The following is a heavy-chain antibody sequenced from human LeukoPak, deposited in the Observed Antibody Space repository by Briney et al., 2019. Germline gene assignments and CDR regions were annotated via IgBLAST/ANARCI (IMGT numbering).Heavy chain of an antibody. Sequence: ASVKVSCKASGYTFTGYYMHWVRQAPGQGLEWMGWINPNSGGTNYAQKFRGRVTMTRDTSISTAYMELSRLRSDDTAVYYCARSLVSGPYYFDYWGQGTLVTVSS. D-gene: IGHD2-15*01. CDR3: ARSLVSGPYYFDY. V-gene: IGHV1-2*02. CDR2: INPNSGGT. CDR1: GYTFTGYY. J-gene: IGHJ4*02.